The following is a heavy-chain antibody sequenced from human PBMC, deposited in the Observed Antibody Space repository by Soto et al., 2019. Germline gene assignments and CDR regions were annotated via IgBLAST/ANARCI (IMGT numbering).Heavy chain of an antibody. Sequence: QITLKESGPTLVKPTQTLTLTCTFSGFSLTTSGVSVGWIRQPPGKALEWVAFIYWNDDKRYSPSLKSRLTITKDNSKKQVALTMTNMDPVDTATYYCAYRVGSRGSFDYWGPGTLVTDSS. CDR2: IYWNDDK. D-gene: IGHD6-25*01. J-gene: IGHJ4*02. CDR1: GFSLTTSGVS. CDR3: AYRVGSRGSFDY. V-gene: IGHV2-5*01.